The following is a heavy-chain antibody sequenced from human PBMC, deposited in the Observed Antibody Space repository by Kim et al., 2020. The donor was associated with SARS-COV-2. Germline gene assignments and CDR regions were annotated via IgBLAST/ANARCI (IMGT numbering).Heavy chain of an antibody. CDR2: ISPYNGKT. J-gene: IGHJ5*02. V-gene: IGHV1-18*01. D-gene: IGHD3-10*01. CDR3: ARDSNGSGTYFHGWFDP. Sequence: ASVKVSCKSSGFTFISFCISWVRQAPGQGLEWVGWISPYNGKTLYEEKLQGRLTMATDTSTSTAYMELRSLTSDDTAVYYCARDSNGSGTYFHGWFDPWGQRTLVPV. CDR1: GFTFISFC.